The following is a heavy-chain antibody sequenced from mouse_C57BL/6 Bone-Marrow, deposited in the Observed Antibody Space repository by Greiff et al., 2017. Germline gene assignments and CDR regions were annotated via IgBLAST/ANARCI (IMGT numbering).Heavy chain of an antibody. CDR1: GYTFTDYY. V-gene: IGHV1-19*01. J-gene: IGHJ3*01. Sequence: DVKLQESGPVLVKPGASVKMSCKASGYTFTDYYMNWVKQSHGKSLEWIGVINPYNGGTSYNQKFKGKATLTVDKSSSTASMALNSLTSDDSAVYYCARADYYVAWFAYWGQGTLVTVTA. CDR3: ARADYYVAWFAY. CDR2: INPYNGGT. D-gene: IGHD1-1*01.